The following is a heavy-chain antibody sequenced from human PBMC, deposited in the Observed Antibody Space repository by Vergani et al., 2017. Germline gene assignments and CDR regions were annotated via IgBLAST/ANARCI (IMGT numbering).Heavy chain of an antibody. D-gene: IGHD4-17*01. CDR1: GGSISNGAYY. CDR3: ARESGPYGDYTRGGGS. V-gene: IGHV4-31*01. Sequence: QVQLQESGPGLVKPSQTLSLTCTVSGGSISNGAYYWSWIRQHPGKGLEWIGFIYYSGSGYYNPSLKSLVTISVDTSKKQFSLKLSSVTAADTAVYYCARESGPYGDYTRGGGSWGQGTLVTVSS. J-gene: IGHJ4*02. CDR2: IYYSGSG.